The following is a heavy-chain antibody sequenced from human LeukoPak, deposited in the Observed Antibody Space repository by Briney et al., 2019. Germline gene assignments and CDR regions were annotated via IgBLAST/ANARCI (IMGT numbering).Heavy chain of an antibody. V-gene: IGHV4-59*01. J-gene: IGHJ6*03. Sequence: SETLSLTCTVSGGSISSYYWSWIRQPPGKGLEWIGYINYSGSTNYNPSLKSRVTISVDTSKNQFSLKLSSMTAADTAVYYCARSRQWHYYYMDVWGKGTTVTVSS. CDR3: ARSRQWHYYYMDV. CDR2: INYSGST. CDR1: GGSISSYY. D-gene: IGHD6-19*01.